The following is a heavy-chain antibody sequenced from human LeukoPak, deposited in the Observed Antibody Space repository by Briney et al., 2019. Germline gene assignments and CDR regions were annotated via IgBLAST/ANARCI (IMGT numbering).Heavy chain of an antibody. J-gene: IGHJ4*02. CDR1: GGSFSGFY. CDR3: ARGRRDGYNLRNFDY. D-gene: IGHD5-24*01. Sequence: SETLSLTCAVYGGSFSGFYWSWIRQPPGKGLEWIGDINHSGGTNYIPSLKSRVTISVDTSKKQFSLKLTSVTAADTAVYYCARGRRDGYNLRNFDYWGQGTLVTVSS. V-gene: IGHV4-34*01. CDR2: INHSGGT.